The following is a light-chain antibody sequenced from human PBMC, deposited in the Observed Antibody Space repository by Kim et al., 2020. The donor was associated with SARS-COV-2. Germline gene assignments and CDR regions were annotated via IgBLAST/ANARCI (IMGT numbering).Light chain of an antibody. Sequence: LGQTVRITCQGDSLRSYYASWYQQKPGQAPVLVIYGKNNRPSGIPDRFSGSSSGNTASLTITGAQAEDEADYYCNSRNSSGNHAVFGGGTQLTVL. CDR3: NSRNSSGNHAV. CDR2: GKN. J-gene: IGLJ7*01. V-gene: IGLV3-19*01. CDR1: SLRSYY.